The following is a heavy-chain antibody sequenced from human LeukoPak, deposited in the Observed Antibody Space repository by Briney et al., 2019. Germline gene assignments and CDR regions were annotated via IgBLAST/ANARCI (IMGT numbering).Heavy chain of an antibody. V-gene: IGHV3-21*01. Sequence: GGSLRLSCAASGFTFSSYSMNWVRQAPGKGLEWVSPISSSSSYIYYADSVKGRFTISRDNAKNSLYLQMNSLRAEDTAVYYCASGRAGAAGPDYWGQGTLVTVSS. CDR3: ASGRAGAAGPDY. CDR1: GFTFSSYS. D-gene: IGHD6-13*01. J-gene: IGHJ4*02. CDR2: ISSSSSYI.